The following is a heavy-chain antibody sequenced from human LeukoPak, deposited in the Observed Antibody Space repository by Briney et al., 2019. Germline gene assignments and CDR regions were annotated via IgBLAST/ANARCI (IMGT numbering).Heavy chain of an antibody. V-gene: IGHV4-59*08. CDR3: ARAQVGIVGATEFAY. Sequence: SETLSLTCTVSGGSISSYYWTWIRQPPGKGLEWIGYIYYSGSTKYNPSLKSRVTISVDSSKNHLSLKLSSVTAADTAVYYCARAQVGIVGATEFAYWGQGTLVTVSS. CDR1: GGSISSYY. D-gene: IGHD1-26*01. CDR2: IYYSGST. J-gene: IGHJ4*02.